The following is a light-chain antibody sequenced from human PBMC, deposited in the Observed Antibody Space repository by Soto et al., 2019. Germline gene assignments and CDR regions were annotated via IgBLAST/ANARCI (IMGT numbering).Light chain of an antibody. V-gene: IGKV3-20*01. J-gene: IGKJ5*01. CDR3: QQYGSSPPIT. CDR1: QSVSSSY. CDR2: GAS. Sequence: EIVLTQCPGTLSLSPGETATLSCRASQSVSSSYLAWYQQKPGQAPRLLIYGASSRATGIPDRFSGSGSGTDFTLTISRLEPEDFAVYYCQQYGSSPPITFGQGTRLEIK.